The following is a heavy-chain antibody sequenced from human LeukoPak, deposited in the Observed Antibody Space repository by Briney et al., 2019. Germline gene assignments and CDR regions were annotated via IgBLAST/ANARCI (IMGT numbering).Heavy chain of an antibody. D-gene: IGHD3-22*01. CDR2: ISAYNGNT. V-gene: IGHV1-18*01. CDR1: GYTFTSYD. CDR3: ARAAYYYDSSGSCDY. J-gene: IGHJ4*02. Sequence: GASVKVSCKASGYTFTSYDISWVRQAPGQGLEWMGWISAYNGNTNYAQKLQGRITMTTDTSTSTAYMELRSLRSDDTAVYYCARAAYYYDSSGSCDYWGQGTLVTVSS.